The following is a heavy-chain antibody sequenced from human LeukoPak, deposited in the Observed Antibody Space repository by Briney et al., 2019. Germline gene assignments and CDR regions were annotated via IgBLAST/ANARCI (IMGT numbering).Heavy chain of an antibody. V-gene: IGHV3-69-1*02. J-gene: IGHJ5*02. CDR1: GFTFSDYY. CDR2: ISSSSTI. CDR3: AREGTTVTTYRHNWFDP. Sequence: GGSLRLSCAASGFTFSDYYMNWVRQAPGKGLEWVSSISSSSTIYYADSVKGRFTISRDNAKNSLYLQMNSLRAEDTAVYYCAREGTTVTTYRHNWFDPWGQGTLVTVSS. D-gene: IGHD4-17*01.